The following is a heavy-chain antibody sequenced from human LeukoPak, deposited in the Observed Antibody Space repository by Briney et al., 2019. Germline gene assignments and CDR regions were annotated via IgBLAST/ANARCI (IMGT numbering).Heavy chain of an antibody. Sequence: PGGSLRLSCVASGFTFSNYDMSWVRQAPGKGLEWVSLISGGGPSTYYTDSVKGRFTISRGNSKNTLYLQMNSLRAEDTAVYYCAKGKKQQLVRGCLDYWGQGTLVTVSS. CDR3: AKGKKQQLVRGCLDY. CDR1: GFTFSNYD. D-gene: IGHD6-13*01. J-gene: IGHJ4*02. V-gene: IGHV3-23*01. CDR2: ISGGGPST.